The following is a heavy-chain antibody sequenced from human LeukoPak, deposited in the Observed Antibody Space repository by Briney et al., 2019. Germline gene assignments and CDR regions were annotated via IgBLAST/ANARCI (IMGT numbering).Heavy chain of an antibody. J-gene: IGHJ6*02. CDR2: INHSGST. V-gene: IGHV4-34*01. CDR3: ARGGYSSGWALGDYYYYYGMDV. D-gene: IGHD6-19*01. Sequence: SETLSLTCSVYGGSFSGYYWSWIRQPPGKGLEWIGEINHSGSTNYNPSLKSRVTISVDTPKNQFSLKLSSVTAADTAVYYCARGGYSSGWALGDYYYYYGMDVWGQGTTVTVSS. CDR1: GGSFSGYY.